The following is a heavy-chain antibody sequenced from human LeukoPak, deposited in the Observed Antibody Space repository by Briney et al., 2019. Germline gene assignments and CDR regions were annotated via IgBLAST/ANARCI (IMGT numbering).Heavy chain of an antibody. J-gene: IGHJ6*03. V-gene: IGHV4-38-2*02. CDR2: IYHSGST. Sequence: SETLSLTCTVSGYSISSGYYWGWIRQPPGKGLEWIGSIYHSGSTYYNPSLKSRVTISVDTSKNQFSLKLSSVTAADAAVYYCARDVWELLSYYMDVWGKGTTVTVSS. D-gene: IGHD1-26*01. CDR3: ARDVWELLSYYMDV. CDR1: GYSISSGYY.